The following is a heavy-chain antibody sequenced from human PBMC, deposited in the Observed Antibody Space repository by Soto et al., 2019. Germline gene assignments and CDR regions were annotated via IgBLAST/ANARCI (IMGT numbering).Heavy chain of an antibody. D-gene: IGHD2-15*01. CDR3: AKDLTVVVVAHYFDY. V-gene: IGHV3-30*18. J-gene: IGHJ4*02. CDR1: GLTFSRAG. Sequence: GGSLRLSCAASGLTFSRAGMHWVRQAPGKGLEWVALISDDGTIEYYADSVKGRFTISRDNSKNTLFLQMNSLRAEDTAVYYCAKDLTVVVVAHYFDYWGQGTLVTVSS. CDR2: ISDDGTIE.